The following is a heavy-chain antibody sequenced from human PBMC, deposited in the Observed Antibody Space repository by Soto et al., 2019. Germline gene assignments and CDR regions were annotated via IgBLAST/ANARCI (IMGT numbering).Heavy chain of an antibody. J-gene: IGHJ4*02. D-gene: IGHD3-22*01. CDR1: GGSISSYY. CDR3: ARHDGLDSSGYYDY. V-gene: IGHV4-59*08. Sequence: SETLSLTCTVSGGSISSYYWSWIRQPPGKGLEWIGYIYYSGSTNYNPSLKSRVTISVDTSKNQFSLKLSSVTAADTAVYYCARHDGLDSSGYYDYWGQGTLVTVSS. CDR2: IYYSGST.